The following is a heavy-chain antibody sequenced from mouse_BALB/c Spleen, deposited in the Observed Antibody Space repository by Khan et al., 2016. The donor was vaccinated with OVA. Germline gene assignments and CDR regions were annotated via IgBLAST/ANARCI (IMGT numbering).Heavy chain of an antibody. D-gene: IGHD2-1*01. V-gene: IGHV2-9*02. Sequence: QVQPKESGPGLVAPSQSLSITCTVSGFSLTTSGIHWVRQPPGKGLEWLGVIWAGGSTNYNSAPMSRLIISKANSKSHVSYYMNSLQTVDTATSYSAKDDGGGNDARDDWGQGTSVTVAS. CDR3: AKDDGGGNDARDD. J-gene: IGHJ4*01. CDR1: GFSLTTSG. CDR2: IWAGGST.